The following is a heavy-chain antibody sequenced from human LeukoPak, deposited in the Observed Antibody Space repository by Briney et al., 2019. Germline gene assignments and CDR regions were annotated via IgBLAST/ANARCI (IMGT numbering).Heavy chain of an antibody. D-gene: IGHD5-18*01. CDR1: GFTFSNAW. Sequence: GGSLGLSCAASGFTFSNAWMSWARQAPGKGLEWVGRIKSKTDGGTTDYAAPVKDRFTISRDDSKNTLYLQMNSLKIEDTAVYYCTTDRTYSPVDIWGQGTLVTVSS. J-gene: IGHJ3*02. CDR2: IKSKTDGGTT. V-gene: IGHV3-15*01. CDR3: TTDRTYSPVDI.